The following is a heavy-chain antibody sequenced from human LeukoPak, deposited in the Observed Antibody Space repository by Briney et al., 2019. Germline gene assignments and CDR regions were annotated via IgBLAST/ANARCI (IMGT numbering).Heavy chain of an antibody. CDR3: ARADYGDYVMPYYYYGMDV. Sequence: ASVKVSCKASGGTFSRYTISWVRQAPGQGLEWMGRIIPILGIANYAQKFQGRVTITADKSTSTAYMELSSLRSEDTAVYYCARADYGDYVMPYYYYGMDVWGQGTTVTVSS. CDR1: GGTFSRYT. J-gene: IGHJ6*02. D-gene: IGHD4-17*01. CDR2: IIPILGIA. V-gene: IGHV1-69*02.